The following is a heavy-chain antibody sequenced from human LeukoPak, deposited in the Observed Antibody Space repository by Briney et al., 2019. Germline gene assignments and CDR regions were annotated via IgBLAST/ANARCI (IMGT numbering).Heavy chain of an antibody. CDR2: IIPIFGTA. J-gene: IGHJ3*02. Sequence: SVKVSCKASGGTLSSYAISWVRQAPGQGLEWMGGIIPIFGTANYAQKFQGRVTITADESTSTAYMELSSLRSEDTAVYYCARDLEGQQLLGDAFDIWGQGTMVTVSS. V-gene: IGHV1-69*13. D-gene: IGHD6-13*01. CDR3: ARDLEGQQLLGDAFDI. CDR1: GGTLSSYA.